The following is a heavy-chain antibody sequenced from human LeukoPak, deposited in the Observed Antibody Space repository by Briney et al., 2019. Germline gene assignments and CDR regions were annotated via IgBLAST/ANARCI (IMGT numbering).Heavy chain of an antibody. V-gene: IGHV4-59*12. CDR2: IYYSGST. CDR3: TRGAGWLIDY. Sequence: PSETLSLTCTDSGGSISSYYWSWIRQPPGKGLEWIGYIYYSGSTNYNPSLKSRVTMSVDTSKNQFSLNLRSVTAADTAVYYCTRGAGWLIDYWGQGILVTVSS. J-gene: IGHJ4*02. D-gene: IGHD3-16*01. CDR1: GGSISSYY.